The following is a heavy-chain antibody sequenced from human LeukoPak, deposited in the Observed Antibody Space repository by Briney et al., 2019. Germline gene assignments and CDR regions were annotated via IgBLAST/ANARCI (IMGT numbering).Heavy chain of an antibody. CDR1: GGSFSGYY. J-gene: IGHJ6*02. Sequence: SETLSLTCAVYGGSFSGYYWSWIRQPPGKGLEWIGEINHSGSTNYNPSLKSRVTISVDTSKNQFSLELSSVTAADTAVYYCARGITMVRGVIINYYYYGMDVWGQGTTVTVSS. CDR2: INHSGST. D-gene: IGHD3-10*01. V-gene: IGHV4-34*01. CDR3: ARGITMVRGVIINYYYYGMDV.